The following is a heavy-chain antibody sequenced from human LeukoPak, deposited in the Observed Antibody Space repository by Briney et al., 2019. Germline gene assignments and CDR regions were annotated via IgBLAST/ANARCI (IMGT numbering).Heavy chain of an antibody. J-gene: IGHJ3*02. Sequence: GASVKVSCKASGGTFSSYAISWVRQAPGQGLEWMEGIIPIFGTANYAQKFQGRVTITADESTSTAYMELSSLRSEDTAVYYCATTDSSGYVGSSFDIWGQGTMVTVSS. CDR2: IIPIFGTA. D-gene: IGHD3-22*01. V-gene: IGHV1-69*13. CDR1: GGTFSSYA. CDR3: ATTDSSGYVGSSFDI.